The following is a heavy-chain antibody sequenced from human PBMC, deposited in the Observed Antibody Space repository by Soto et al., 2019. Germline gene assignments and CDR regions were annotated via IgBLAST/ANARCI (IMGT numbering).Heavy chain of an antibody. CDR1: GYTFTHYA. V-gene: IGHV1-3*04. CDR3: ARQGDSRVLRDTFDI. D-gene: IGHD2-8*01. J-gene: IGHJ3*02. CDR2: INTDNGNT. Sequence: QVQLVQSGAEVKQPRASVKVSCKSSGYTFTHYAMHWVRQAPGQGLEWLGWINTDNGNTEFSQKFQDRVSISMDTSASTIDVDLSSLTSEDTAVYYCARQGDSRVLRDTFDIWGQGTLVTVAS.